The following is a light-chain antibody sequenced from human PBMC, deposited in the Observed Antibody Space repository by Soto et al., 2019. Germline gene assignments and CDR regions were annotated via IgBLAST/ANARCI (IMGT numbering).Light chain of an antibody. CDR1: SSNIGAGYN. CDR3: QSYDSNLSVV. CDR2: GNS. J-gene: IGLJ2*01. Sequence: QSVLTQPPSVSGAPGQRVTISCTGSSSNIGAGYNVHWYQQLPGTAPKLLTYGNSNRPSWVPDRFSGSKSGTSASLAITRLQADDEADYYCQSYDSNLSVVFGGGTKLTVL. V-gene: IGLV1-40*01.